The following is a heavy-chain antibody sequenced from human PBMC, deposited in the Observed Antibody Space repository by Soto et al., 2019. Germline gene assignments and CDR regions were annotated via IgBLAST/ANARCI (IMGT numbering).Heavy chain of an antibody. D-gene: IGHD4-4*01. CDR1: GFTVSSNY. CDR3: ARDISNCPPVYGMDV. V-gene: IGHV3-53*01. J-gene: IGHJ6*02. CDR2: IYSGGST. Sequence: EVQLVESGGGLIQPGGSLRLSCAASGFTVSSNYMSWVRQAPGKGLEWVSVIYSGGSTYYADSVKGRFTISRDNSTNTVYVQRNSLRAEVTAVYYCARDISNCPPVYGMDVWGQGTTVRVSS.